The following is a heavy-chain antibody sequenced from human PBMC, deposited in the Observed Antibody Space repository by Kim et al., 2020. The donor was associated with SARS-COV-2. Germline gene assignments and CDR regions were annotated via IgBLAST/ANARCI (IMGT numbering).Heavy chain of an antibody. V-gene: IGHV4-4*02. Sequence: SETLSLTCAVSGGSISSSNWWSWVRQPPGKGLEWIGEIYHSGSTNYNPSLKSRVTISVDKSKNQFSLKLSSVTAADTAVYYCARVGCSSTSCYSVPANWFDPWGQGTLVTVSS. J-gene: IGHJ5*02. D-gene: IGHD2-2*01. CDR1: GGSISSSNW. CDR2: IYHSGST. CDR3: ARVGCSSTSCYSVPANWFDP.